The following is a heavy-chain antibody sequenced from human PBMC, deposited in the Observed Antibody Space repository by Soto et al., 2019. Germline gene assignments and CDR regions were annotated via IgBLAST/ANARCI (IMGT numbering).Heavy chain of an antibody. CDR2: INPNSGGT. CDR1: AYTFTGYY. CDR3: ARALSIAAAGTPTY. Sequence: GXSVKVSCKASAYTFTGYYMHWVRQAPGQGLEWMGWINPNSGGTNYAQKFQGRVTMTRDTSISTAYMELSRLRSDDTAVYYCARALSIAAAGTPTYWGQGTLVTGSS. V-gene: IGHV1-2*02. D-gene: IGHD6-13*01. J-gene: IGHJ4*02.